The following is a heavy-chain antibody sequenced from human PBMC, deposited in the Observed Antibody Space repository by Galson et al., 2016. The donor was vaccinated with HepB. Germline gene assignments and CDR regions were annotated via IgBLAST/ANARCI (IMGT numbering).Heavy chain of an antibody. Sequence: SLRLSCAASGFHFSSYAMHWVRQAPGKGLEWVSGISGSGGGGRSYYADSVRGRFTVSRDTSKNTLYLQVNSLRAEDTAGSYCAKGRSALAGSYYFDNWGQGTLVTVSS. CDR2: ISGSGGGGRS. CDR1: GFHFSSYA. V-gene: IGHV3-23*01. D-gene: IGHD6-19*01. J-gene: IGHJ4*02. CDR3: AKGRSALAGSYYFDN.